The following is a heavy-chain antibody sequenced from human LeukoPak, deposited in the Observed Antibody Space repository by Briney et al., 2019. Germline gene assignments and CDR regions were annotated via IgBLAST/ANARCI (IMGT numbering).Heavy chain of an antibody. CDR3: AIVTMVRGGAIDI. J-gene: IGHJ3*02. V-gene: IGHV3-53*01. CDR1: GFTFSSYS. CDR2: IYSGGST. Sequence: PGGSLRLSCAASGFTFSSYSMNWVREAPGKGLEWVPVIYSGGSTYYADSVKGRFTISRDNSKNTLYLQMNSLRAEDTAVYYCAIVTMVRGGAIDIWGQGTMVTASS. D-gene: IGHD3-10*01.